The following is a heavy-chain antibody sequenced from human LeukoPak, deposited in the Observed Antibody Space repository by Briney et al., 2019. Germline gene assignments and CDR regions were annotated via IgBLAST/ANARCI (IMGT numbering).Heavy chain of an antibody. CDR1: GFTFSSYS. Sequence: GGSLRLSCAASGFTFSSYSMSWVRQAPGKGLEWVSYISSTSSIIKYADSVKGRFTISRDNAKNSLYLQMNSLGVEDTAVYYCASGATIFGAVVDSFDIWGQGTLVTVSS. D-gene: IGHD3-3*02. V-gene: IGHV3-48*01. CDR2: ISSTSSII. J-gene: IGHJ3*02. CDR3: ASGATIFGAVVDSFDI.